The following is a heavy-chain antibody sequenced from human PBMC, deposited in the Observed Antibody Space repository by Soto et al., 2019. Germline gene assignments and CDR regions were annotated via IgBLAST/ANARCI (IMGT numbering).Heavy chain of an antibody. D-gene: IGHD3-22*01. CDR1: GGSISSGGYY. V-gene: IGHV4-31*03. Sequence: QVQLQESGPGLVKPSQTLSLTCTVSGGSISSGGYYWSWIRQHPGKGLEWIGYIYYSGSTYYNPSLKSRVTISVDTSKNQFSLKLSSVTAADTAVYYCARGPYYYDSSGYYLGSVVGAFDIWGQGTMVTVSS. J-gene: IGHJ3*02. CDR2: IYYSGST. CDR3: ARGPYYYDSSGYYLGSVVGAFDI.